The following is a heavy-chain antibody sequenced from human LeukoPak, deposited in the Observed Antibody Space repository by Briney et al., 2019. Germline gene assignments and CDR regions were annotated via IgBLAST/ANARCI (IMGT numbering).Heavy chain of an antibody. Sequence: ASVKVSCKASGYTFTSYGISWVRQAPGQGLEWMGWISAYNGNTNYAQKLQGRVTMTTDTSTSTAYMELRSLRSDDTAVYYCARDSYSYGYLCYFDYWGQGTLVTVSP. D-gene: IGHD5-18*01. V-gene: IGHV1-18*01. CDR1: GYTFTSYG. CDR2: ISAYNGNT. J-gene: IGHJ4*02. CDR3: ARDSYSYGYLCYFDY.